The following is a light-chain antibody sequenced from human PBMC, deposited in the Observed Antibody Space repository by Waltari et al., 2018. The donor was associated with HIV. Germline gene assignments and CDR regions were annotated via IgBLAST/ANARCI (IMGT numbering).Light chain of an antibody. CDR3: CSYAGRYTWV. Sequence: QSALTQPRSVSGSPGQSVTISCSGTSSDVGGYNYVSWYQQLPGKAPKLMIYDVTGRPSGVPDRFSGSKSGNTASLTISGLQADDEADYYCCSYAGRYTWVFGGGTELTVL. J-gene: IGLJ3*02. CDR1: SSDVGGYNY. V-gene: IGLV2-11*01. CDR2: DVT.